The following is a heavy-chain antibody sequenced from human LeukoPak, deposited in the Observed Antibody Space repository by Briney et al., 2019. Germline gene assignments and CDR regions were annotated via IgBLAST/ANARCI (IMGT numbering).Heavy chain of an antibody. Sequence: GGSLRLSCAASGFTFSSYAMSWVRQAPGKGLEWVSAISGSGGSTYYADSVKGRFTISRDNAKNSLYLQMNSLRAEDTAVYYCASSSITAPGTFDYWGQGTLVTVSS. J-gene: IGHJ4*02. D-gene: IGHD6-13*01. V-gene: IGHV3-23*01. CDR2: ISGSGGST. CDR1: GFTFSSYA. CDR3: ASSSITAPGTFDY.